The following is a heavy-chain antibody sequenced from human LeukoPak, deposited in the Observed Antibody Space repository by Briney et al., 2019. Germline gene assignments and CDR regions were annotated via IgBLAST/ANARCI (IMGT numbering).Heavy chain of an antibody. CDR1: GGSISSSSYY. Sequence: SETLSLTCTVSGGSISSSSYYWGWIRQPPGKGLERIGSIYYSGSTYYNPSLKSRVTISVDTSKNQFSLKLSSVAAADTAVYYCARVGSLQLWFYYFDYWGQGTLVTVSS. CDR3: ARVGSLQLWFYYFDY. V-gene: IGHV4-39*07. J-gene: IGHJ4*02. CDR2: IYYSGST. D-gene: IGHD5-18*01.